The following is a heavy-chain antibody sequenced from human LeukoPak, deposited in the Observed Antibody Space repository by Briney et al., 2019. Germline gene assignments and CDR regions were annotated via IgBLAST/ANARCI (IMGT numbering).Heavy chain of an antibody. CDR2: ISGSGGST. CDR1: GFTFGSYG. J-gene: IGHJ3*02. CDR3: AKVSVPSDAFDI. Sequence: PGGSLRLSCAASGFTFGSYGMSWVRQAPGKGLEWVSAISGSGGSTYYADSVKGRFTISRDSSKNTLYLQMNSLRAEDTAVYYCAKVSVPSDAFDIWGQGTMVTVSS. V-gene: IGHV3-23*01. D-gene: IGHD2-2*01.